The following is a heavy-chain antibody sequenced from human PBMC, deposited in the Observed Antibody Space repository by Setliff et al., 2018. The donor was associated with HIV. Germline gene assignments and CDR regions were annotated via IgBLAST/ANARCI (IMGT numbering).Heavy chain of an antibody. CDR2: IYDSGST. J-gene: IGHJ4*02. Sequence: KPSETLSLTCTVSGGSISGFYWNWIRQSAGKGLQWIGRIYDSGSTKYNPSLKSRVTMSVDTSKNQFSLKLSSVTAADTAVYYCATSSGQWELGYWGQGALVTVSS. CDR1: GGSISGFY. D-gene: IGHD1-26*01. V-gene: IGHV4-4*07. CDR3: ATSSGQWELGY.